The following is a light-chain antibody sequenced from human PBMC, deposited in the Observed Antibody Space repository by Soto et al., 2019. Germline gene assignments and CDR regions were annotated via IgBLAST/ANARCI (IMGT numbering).Light chain of an antibody. J-gene: IGLJ1*01. Sequence: QSALTQPASVSASPGQSITISCTAATSDVVEYNYVSWYQQHPGKAPKLMIYEVSNRPSGVSNRFSGSKSGNTASLTISGLQAEDEADYYCSSYTSSSTLLYVFGTGTKVTVL. V-gene: IGLV2-14*01. CDR1: TSDVVEYNY. CDR3: SSYTSSSTLLYV. CDR2: EVS.